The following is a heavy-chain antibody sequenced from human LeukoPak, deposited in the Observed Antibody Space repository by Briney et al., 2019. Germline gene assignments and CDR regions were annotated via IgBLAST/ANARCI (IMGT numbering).Heavy chain of an antibody. J-gene: IGHJ4*02. CDR1: RFSFSNYW. V-gene: IGHV3-74*01. D-gene: IGHD6-13*01. Sequence: GGSLRLSCAASRFSFSNYWMHWVRQAPGKGLVWVSRVKSDGSNPSYADSVKGRFTISRDNSKNTLYLQMNSLRAEDTAVYYCAREMRKIAAAVLDYWGQGTLVTVSS. CDR3: AREMRKIAAAVLDY. CDR2: VKSDGSNP.